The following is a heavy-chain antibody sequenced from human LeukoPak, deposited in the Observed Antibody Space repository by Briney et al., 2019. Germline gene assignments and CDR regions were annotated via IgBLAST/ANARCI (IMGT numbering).Heavy chain of an antibody. Sequence: GGSLRLSCAASGFTISSYSMNWVRQAPGKGLEWVSYIIGSSSTIYYADSVKGRFTISRDNAKNSLYLQMNSLRAEDTAVYYCARAFSGQLVRYYYYYMDVWGKGTTVTVSS. CDR3: ARAFSGQLVRYYYYYMDV. CDR1: GFTISSYS. V-gene: IGHV3-48*01. J-gene: IGHJ6*03. CDR2: IIGSSSTI. D-gene: IGHD6-6*01.